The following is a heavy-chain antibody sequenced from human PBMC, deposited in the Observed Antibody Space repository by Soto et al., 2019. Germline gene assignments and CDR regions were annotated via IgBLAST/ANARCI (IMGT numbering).Heavy chain of an antibody. CDR3: ARAIGEGDAFDI. CDR2: ISSSSSYT. D-gene: IGHD3-10*01. Sequence: QVQLVESGGGLVKPGGSVRLSCAASGFTFSDYYMSWIRQAPGKGLEWVSYISSSSSYTNYADSVKGRFTISRDNAKNSLYLQMNSLRAEDTAVYYCARAIGEGDAFDIWGQGTMVTVSS. CDR1: GFTFSDYY. V-gene: IGHV3-11*05. J-gene: IGHJ3*02.